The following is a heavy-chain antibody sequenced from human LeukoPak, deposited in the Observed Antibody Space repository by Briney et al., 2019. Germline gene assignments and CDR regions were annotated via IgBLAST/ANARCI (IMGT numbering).Heavy chain of an antibody. V-gene: IGHV1-69*04. Sequence: SVKVSCKAPGGTFSGYGLNWVRQAPGQGLEWMGRSIPILGISTYAQKFQGRVTITADKFTSTTYMELSSLKSEDTAVYYCARELDVDLDTFRGDGLDIWGQGTMVTVSS. J-gene: IGHJ3*02. D-gene: IGHD5-18*01. CDR3: ARELDVDLDTFRGDGLDI. CDR1: GGTFSGYG. CDR2: SIPILGIS.